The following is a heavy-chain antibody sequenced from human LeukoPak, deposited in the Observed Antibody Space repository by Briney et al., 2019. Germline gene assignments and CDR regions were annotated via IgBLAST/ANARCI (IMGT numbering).Heavy chain of an antibody. CDR2: IYYSGST. Sequence: PSETLSLTCTVSGGSVSSGSYYWIWIRQPPGKELEGIGNIYYSGSTNYNPSLKSRVTLSVDTTKNQFSLMQSPVAAAHTAVYYCARARRIAVAGPYFDYGGEGTLVTVP. D-gene: IGHD6-19*01. CDR3: ARARRIAVAGPYFDY. J-gene: IGHJ4*02. CDR1: GGSVSSGSYY. V-gene: IGHV4-61*01.